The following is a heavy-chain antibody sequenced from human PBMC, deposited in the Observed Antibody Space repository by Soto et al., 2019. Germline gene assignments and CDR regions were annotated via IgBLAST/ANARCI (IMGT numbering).Heavy chain of an antibody. CDR1: GGTFSSYA. V-gene: IGHV1-69*13. Sequence: SVKVSCKASGGTFSSYAISWVRQAPGQGLEWMGGIIPIFGTANYAQKFQGRVTITADESTSTAYMELSSLRSEDTAVYYCARDMYSSGWYYDYYYGMDVWGQGTTVTVSS. J-gene: IGHJ6*02. CDR2: IIPIFGTA. CDR3: ARDMYSSGWYYDYYYGMDV. D-gene: IGHD6-19*01.